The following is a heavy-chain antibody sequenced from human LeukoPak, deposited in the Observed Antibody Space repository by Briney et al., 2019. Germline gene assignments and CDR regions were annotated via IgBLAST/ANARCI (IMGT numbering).Heavy chain of an antibody. J-gene: IGHJ4*02. CDR2: IDSDGSTT. Sequence: GGSLRLSCAASGFTFSSYWMHWVRQAPGKGLVWVSRIDSDGSTTSYADSVKGRFTISRDNAKNTLFLQMNSLRAEDTAAYYCARDPHTALDYWGQGTLVTVSS. CDR1: GFTFSSYW. D-gene: IGHD5-18*01. CDR3: ARDPHTALDY. V-gene: IGHV3-74*01.